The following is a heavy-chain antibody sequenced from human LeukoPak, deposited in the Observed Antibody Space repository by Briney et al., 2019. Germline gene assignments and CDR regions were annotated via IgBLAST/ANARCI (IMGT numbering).Heavy chain of an antibody. J-gene: IGHJ3*02. CDR2: IYTSGST. CDR1: GGSISSGSYY. V-gene: IGHV4-61*02. CDR3: AREGGRDGYNLFDI. D-gene: IGHD5-24*01. Sequence: SQTLSLTCTVYGGSISSGSYYWSWIRQPAGKGLEWIGRIYTSGSTNYTPSIKSRVTISVDTSKNQSSLKLSSVTAADTAVYYCAREGGRDGYNLFDIWGQGTMVTVSS.